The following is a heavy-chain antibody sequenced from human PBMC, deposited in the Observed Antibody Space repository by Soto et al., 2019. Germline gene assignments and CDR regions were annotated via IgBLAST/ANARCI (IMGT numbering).Heavy chain of an antibody. J-gene: IGHJ4*02. CDR1: GFTFSNYG. CDR2: ISGSGGST. V-gene: IGHV3-23*01. CDR3: ATIIVVTSPFDY. D-gene: IGHD2-21*01. Sequence: XGSLRLSCVGSGFTFSNYGMTWVRQAPGKGLEWVSAISGSGGSTFYADSLKGRFTVSRDNAKNVVYLQMNSLRAEDTAVYYRATIIVVTSPFDYWGQGTVVTVSS.